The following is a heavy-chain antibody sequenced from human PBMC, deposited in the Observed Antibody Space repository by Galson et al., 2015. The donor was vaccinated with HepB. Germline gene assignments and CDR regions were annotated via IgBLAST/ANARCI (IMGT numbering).Heavy chain of an antibody. D-gene: IGHD3-22*01. V-gene: IGHV1-69*06. Sequence: SVKVSCKASGGTFSSYAISWVRQAPGQGLEWMGGIIPIFGTANYAQKFQGRVTITADKSTSTAYMELRSLRSEDTAVYYCARDRGYYDSSGYSAFDYWGQGTLVTVSS. CDR1: GGTFSSYA. CDR2: IIPIFGTA. CDR3: ARDRGYYDSSGYSAFDY. J-gene: IGHJ4*02.